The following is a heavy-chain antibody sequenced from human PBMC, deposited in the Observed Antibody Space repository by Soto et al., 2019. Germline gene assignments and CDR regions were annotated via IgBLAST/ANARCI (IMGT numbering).Heavy chain of an antibody. CDR2: IYPGDSDT. D-gene: IGHD6-19*01. Sequence: GESLKISCKGSGYSFTSYWIGWVRQMPGKGLEWMGIIYPGDSDTRYSPSFQGQVTISADKSISTAYLQWSSLNASDTAMYYCARHGSRYSSGWSYYYYGMDVWGQGTTVTVSS. V-gene: IGHV5-51*01. CDR3: ARHGSRYSSGWSYYYYGMDV. J-gene: IGHJ6*02. CDR1: GYSFTSYW.